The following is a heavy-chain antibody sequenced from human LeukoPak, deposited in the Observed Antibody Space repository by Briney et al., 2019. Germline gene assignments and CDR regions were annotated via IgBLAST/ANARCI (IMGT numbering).Heavy chain of an antibody. Sequence: ASVKVSFKASGYTFTSYGFSWVRQAPGQGLEWMGWISPYNGNTNYAQKLQGRVTMTSDTSTSAAYMELRSLRSDDTAVYYCARAVIPVAVKPAFDYWGQGTLVTVSS. CDR2: ISPYNGNT. J-gene: IGHJ4*02. CDR3: ARAVIPVAVKPAFDY. CDR1: GYTFTSYG. V-gene: IGHV1-18*01. D-gene: IGHD6-13*01.